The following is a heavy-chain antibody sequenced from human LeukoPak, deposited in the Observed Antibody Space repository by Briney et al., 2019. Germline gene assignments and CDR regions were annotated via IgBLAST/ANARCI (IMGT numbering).Heavy chain of an antibody. CDR1: GGSFSGYY. J-gene: IGHJ4*02. CDR3: ARALGQGYFDY. CDR2: INHSGST. Sequence: SETLSLTCAVYGGSFSGYYWSWIRQPPGKGLEWIGEINHSGSTNYNPSLKSRVTISVDTSKNQFSLKLSSVTAADTAVYYCARALGQGYFDYWGQGTLVTVSS. D-gene: IGHD7-27*01. V-gene: IGHV4-34*01.